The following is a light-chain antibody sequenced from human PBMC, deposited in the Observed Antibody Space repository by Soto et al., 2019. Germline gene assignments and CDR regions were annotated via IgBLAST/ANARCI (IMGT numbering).Light chain of an antibody. Sequence: ESVLTQSPGTLSLSTGERATLSCRASQSVSSNYLAGYQQKPGQAPRLLINGASIRATGIPDRFSGSESGTDFSLSISRLEPEDYAVYYSQQYDSSPWTFGQVNKVEIK. CDR2: GAS. V-gene: IGKV3-20*01. CDR1: QSVSSNY. J-gene: IGKJ1*01. CDR3: QQYDSSPWT.